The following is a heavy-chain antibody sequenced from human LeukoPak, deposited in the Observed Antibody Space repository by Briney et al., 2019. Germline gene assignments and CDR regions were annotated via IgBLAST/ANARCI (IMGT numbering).Heavy chain of an antibody. CDR2: MNPNSGNT. V-gene: IGHV1-8*01. Sequence: ASVKVSCKASGYTFTSYDINWVRQATGQGLEWMGWMNPNSGNTGYAQKFQGRVTMTRNTSISTAYMELSSLRSEDTAVYYCARGGSLVRGVSGWFDPWGQGTLVTVSS. CDR3: ARGGSLVRGVSGWFDP. J-gene: IGHJ5*02. D-gene: IGHD3-10*01. CDR1: GYTFTSYD.